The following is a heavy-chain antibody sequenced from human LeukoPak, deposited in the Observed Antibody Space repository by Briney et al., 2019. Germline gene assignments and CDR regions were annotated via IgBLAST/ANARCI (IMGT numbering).Heavy chain of an antibody. J-gene: IGHJ4*02. CDR2: VYLGGNT. V-gene: IGHV4-4*02. CDR1: GGSISSSNW. CDR3: MKHGAYDFDQ. D-gene: IGHD4-17*01. Sequence: SETLSLTCVVSGGSISSSNWWSWVRQPPGKGLEWIGQVYLGGNTGYNPSLKSRVTISADKPKNQFSLELTSVTAADTAVYYCMKHGAYDFDQWGQGTLVTVSS.